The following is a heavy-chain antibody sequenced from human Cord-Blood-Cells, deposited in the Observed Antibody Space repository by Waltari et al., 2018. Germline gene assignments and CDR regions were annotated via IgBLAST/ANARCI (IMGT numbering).Heavy chain of an antibody. CDR3: ARDRVSVGQLVAFDI. D-gene: IGHD6-6*01. Sequence: QVQLQVSGPGLVKISRPLSLHCPVSGGAFSSGGYYWGGIRHSPGKGLEWFGYIYYSGSTNYNPALKSRVTISVDTSKNQFSLKLSSVTAADTAVYYCARDRVSVGQLVAFDIWIQGTMVTVSS. V-gene: IGHV4-61*08. CDR2: IYYSGST. CDR1: GGAFSSGGYY. J-gene: IGHJ3*02.